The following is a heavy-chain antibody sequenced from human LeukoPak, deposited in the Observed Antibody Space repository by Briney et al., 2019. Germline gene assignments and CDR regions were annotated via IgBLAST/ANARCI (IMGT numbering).Heavy chain of an antibody. V-gene: IGHV1-18*01. CDR2: ISAYNGNT. CDR3: ARVRGTRPPRAIDY. D-gene: IGHD1-14*01. J-gene: IGHJ4*02. CDR1: GYTFTSYG. Sequence: ASVKVSCKASGYTFTSYGISWVRQAPGQGLEWMGWISAYNGNTNYAQELQGRVTMTTDTSTSTAYMELRSLRSDDTAVYYCARVRGTRPPRAIDYWGQGTLVTVSS.